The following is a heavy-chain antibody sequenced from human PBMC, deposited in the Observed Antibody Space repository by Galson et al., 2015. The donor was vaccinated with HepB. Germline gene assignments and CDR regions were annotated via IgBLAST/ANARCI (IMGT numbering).Heavy chain of an antibody. D-gene: IGHD2-21*02. J-gene: IGHJ4*02. V-gene: IGHV3-33*01. Sequence: SLRLSCAVSGFTLSSSGMHWVRQAPGKGLEWVAVIKYDGNNKYYADSVQGRFTISRDSSTNTLYLQMNSLRGEDTAVYYCVRDLGRVTAIPFHWGQGTLVTVSS. CDR2: IKYDGNNK. CDR1: GFTLSSSG. CDR3: VRDLGRVTAIPFH.